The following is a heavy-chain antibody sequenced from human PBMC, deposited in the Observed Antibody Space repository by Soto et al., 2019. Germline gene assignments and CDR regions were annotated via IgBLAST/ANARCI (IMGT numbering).Heavy chain of an antibody. V-gene: IGHV3-23*01. D-gene: IGHD6-6*01. Sequence: VGTLRLSCAASGFTFKESAMNWVRQAPGKGLEWVASISDTGASTWYAESVRGRLSISRDNSKNTLYLQMNSLRGEDTAVYYCARGSAARLDYWGQGTLVTVSS. CDR1: GFTFKESA. CDR2: ISDTGAST. CDR3: ARGSAARLDY. J-gene: IGHJ4*02.